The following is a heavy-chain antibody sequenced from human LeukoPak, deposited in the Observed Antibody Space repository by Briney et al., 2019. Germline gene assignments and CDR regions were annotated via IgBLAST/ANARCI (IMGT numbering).Heavy chain of an antibody. CDR1: GFTFITYW. V-gene: IGHV3-74*01. J-gene: IGHJ4*02. CDR2: INSDGSTT. CDR3: AKAPPSIAASGTFDY. D-gene: IGHD6-13*01. Sequence: GGSLRLSCAASGFTFITYWMHWVRQAPGKGLVWVSSINSDGSTTTYADSVKGRLTISRDNAKNMVYLQMNSLRAEDTAVYYCAKAPPSIAASGTFDYWGQGTLVTVSS.